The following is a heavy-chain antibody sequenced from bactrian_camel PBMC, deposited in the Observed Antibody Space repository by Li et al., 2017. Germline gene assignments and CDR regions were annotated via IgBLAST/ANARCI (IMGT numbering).Heavy chain of an antibody. J-gene: IGHJ6*01. CDR3: AADLASGAYCFSSGRIA. Sequence: VQVGGSLNLSCVATTGYSYSTYCMAWFRQGPGKEREGVAFIDLGDSRRGYADSVKGRFIISRDNAKNTLNLQMDHLEPEDTGMYYCAADLASGAYCFSSGRIAWGQGTQVTVS. V-gene: IGHV3S26*01. CDR2: IDLGDSRR. D-gene: IGHD2*01. CDR1: GYSYSTYC.